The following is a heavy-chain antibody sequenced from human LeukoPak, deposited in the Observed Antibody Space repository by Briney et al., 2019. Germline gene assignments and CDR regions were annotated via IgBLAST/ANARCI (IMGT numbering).Heavy chain of an antibody. V-gene: IGHV3-15*01. CDR1: GFTFSNAW. Sequence: AGGSLRLSCAASGFTFSNAWMSWVRQAPGTGLEWVGRIKSNTDGGTTDYAAPVKGRFTISRDDSKNTLYLQMNSLKTEDTAMYYCTAYYYGSGTYYNVHYWGQGSLVTVSS. J-gene: IGHJ4*02. CDR3: TAYYYGSGTYYNVHY. CDR2: IKSNTDGGTT. D-gene: IGHD3-10*01.